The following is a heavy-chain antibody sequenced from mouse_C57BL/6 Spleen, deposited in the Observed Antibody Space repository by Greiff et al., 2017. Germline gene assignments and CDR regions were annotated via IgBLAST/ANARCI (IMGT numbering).Heavy chain of an antibody. CDR1: GYTFTSYW. V-gene: IGHV1-72*01. Sequence: QVQLQQPGAELVKPGASVKLSCKASGYTFTSYWMHWVKQRPGRGLAWIGRIDPNSGGTKYNEKFKSKATLTADKPSSTAYMQLSRLTSEDSADYYCARLRSTTVGDARDVWGKGTSVTVSS. J-gene: IGHJ4*01. D-gene: IGHD1-1*01. CDR2: IDPNSGGT. CDR3: ARLRSTTVGDARDV.